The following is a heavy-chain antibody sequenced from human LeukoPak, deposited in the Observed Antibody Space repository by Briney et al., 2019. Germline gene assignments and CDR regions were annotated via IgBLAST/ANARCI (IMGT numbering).Heavy chain of an antibody. CDR3: AREVGYCTNGVCYTSAFDI. CDR1: GGTFSSYA. J-gene: IGHJ3*02. Sequence: GASVKVSCKASGGTFSSYAISWVRQAPGQGLEWMGRIITILGIANYAQKFQGRVTITADKSTSTAYMELSSLRSEDTAVYYCAREVGYCTNGVCYTSAFDIRGQGTMVTVSS. V-gene: IGHV1-69*04. CDR2: IITILGIA. D-gene: IGHD2-8*01.